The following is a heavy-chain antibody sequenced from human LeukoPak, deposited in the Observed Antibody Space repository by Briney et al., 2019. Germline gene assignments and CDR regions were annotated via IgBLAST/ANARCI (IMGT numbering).Heavy chain of an antibody. J-gene: IGHJ4*02. CDR3: ANDFDH. Sequence: GGSLRLSCAASGFTFNNYAMSWVRQAPGKGLEWVSTISGSDDNTYYADSVKGRFTISRDISKNTLYLQMNSLRADDTAVYYSANDFDHWGQGTLVTASS. CDR2: ISGSDDNT. V-gene: IGHV3-23*01. CDR1: GFTFNNYA.